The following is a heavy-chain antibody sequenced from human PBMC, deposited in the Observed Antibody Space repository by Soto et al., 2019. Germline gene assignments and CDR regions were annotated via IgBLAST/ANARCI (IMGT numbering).Heavy chain of an antibody. CDR1: GGSISSSSYY. Sequence: PSETLSLTCTVSGGSISSSSYYWGWIRQPPGKGLEWIGSFYYSGSTYYNPSLKSRVTISVDRSKNLFSLDLTSVTAADTAVYFCTSHHFYSHLLWGQGTLVTVSS. J-gene: IGHJ4*02. V-gene: IGHV4-39*07. CDR3: TSHHFYSHLL. CDR2: FYYSGST. D-gene: IGHD4-4*01.